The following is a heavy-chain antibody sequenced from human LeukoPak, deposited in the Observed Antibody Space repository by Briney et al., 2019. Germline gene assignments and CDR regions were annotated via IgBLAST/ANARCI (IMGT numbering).Heavy chain of an antibody. CDR1: GGSISSGGSY. V-gene: IGHV4-31*03. CDR3: ARHSSPTYSSGWYGRFWFDY. Sequence: SETLSLTCTVSGGSISSGGSYWSWIRQHPGKGLEWIGYIYYSGSTYYNPSLKSRVTISVDTSKNQFSLKLSSVTAADTAVYYCARHSSPTYSSGWYGRFWFDYWGQGTLVTVSS. J-gene: IGHJ4*02. CDR2: IYYSGST. D-gene: IGHD6-19*01.